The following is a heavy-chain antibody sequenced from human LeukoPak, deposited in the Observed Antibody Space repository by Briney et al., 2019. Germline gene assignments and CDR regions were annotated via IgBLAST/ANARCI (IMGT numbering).Heavy chain of an antibody. Sequence: GASVKVSCKASGGTFSSYAISWVRQAPGQGLEWMGGIIPIFGTANYAQKFQGRVTITTDESTSTAYMELSSLRSEDTAVYYCARQGTDSSSWYNFDYWGQGTLVTVSS. CDR2: IIPIFGTA. D-gene: IGHD6-13*01. V-gene: IGHV1-69*05. J-gene: IGHJ4*02. CDR1: GGTFSSYA. CDR3: ARQGTDSSSWYNFDY.